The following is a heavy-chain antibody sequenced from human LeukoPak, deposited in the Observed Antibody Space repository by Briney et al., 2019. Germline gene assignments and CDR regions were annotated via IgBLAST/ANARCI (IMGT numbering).Heavy chain of an antibody. CDR3: ARRHDYSNYPDY. J-gene: IGHJ4*02. D-gene: IGHD4-11*01. CDR1: GFTFSSYR. CDR2: ISSSSSYI. V-gene: IGHV3-21*01. Sequence: GGSLRLSCAASGFTFSSYRMNWVRQAPGKGLEWVSSISSSSSYIYYADSVKGRFTISRDNAKNSLYLQMNSLRAEDTAVYYCARRHDYSNYPDYWGEGTLVTVSS.